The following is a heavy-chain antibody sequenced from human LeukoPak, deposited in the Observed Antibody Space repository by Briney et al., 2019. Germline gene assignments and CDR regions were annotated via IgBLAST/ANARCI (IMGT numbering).Heavy chain of an antibody. D-gene: IGHD3-16*01. CDR2: ISSSGSTI. CDR3: ARPYTAQYYFDY. V-gene: IGHV3-11*01. J-gene: IGHJ4*02. Sequence: PGGSLRLSCAASGFTFSDYYMSWIRQAPGTGLEWVSYISSSGSTIYYADSVKGRFTISRDNAKNSLYLQMNSLRAEDTAVYYCARPYTAQYYFDYWGQGTLVTVSS. CDR1: GFTFSDYY.